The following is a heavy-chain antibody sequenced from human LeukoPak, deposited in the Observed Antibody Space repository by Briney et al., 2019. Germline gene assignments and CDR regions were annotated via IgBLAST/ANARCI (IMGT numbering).Heavy chain of an antibody. Sequence: GGSLRLSCAASGFTFTYAWMSWVRQAPGKGLEWVSSISSSSSYIYYADSVKGRFTISRDNAKNSLYPQMNSLRGEDTAVYYCARDPWGMLVVEVAGFDYWGQGTLVTVSS. V-gene: IGHV3-21*01. CDR3: ARDPWGMLVVEVAGFDY. CDR1: GFTFTYAW. CDR2: ISSSSSYI. J-gene: IGHJ4*02. D-gene: IGHD6-19*01.